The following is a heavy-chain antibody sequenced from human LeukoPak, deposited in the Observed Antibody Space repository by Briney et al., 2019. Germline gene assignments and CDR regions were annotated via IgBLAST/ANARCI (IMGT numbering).Heavy chain of an antibody. V-gene: IGHV3-74*01. J-gene: IGHJ4*02. Sequence: GGSLRLSCAASGFTVSTNYMSWVRQAPGKGLVWVSHIDSDGSSTKYADSVKGRFTISRDNAKNTLYLQMNSLRAEDTAVYYCARGYCSGGNCQSPFGFWGQGTLVTVSS. D-gene: IGHD2-15*01. CDR1: GFTVSTNY. CDR2: IDSDGSST. CDR3: ARGYCSGGNCQSPFGF.